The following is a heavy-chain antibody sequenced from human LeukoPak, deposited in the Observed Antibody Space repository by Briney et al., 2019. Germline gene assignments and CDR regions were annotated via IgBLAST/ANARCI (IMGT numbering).Heavy chain of an antibody. Sequence: SETLSLTCTVSGGSISSYYWSWIRQPPGKGLEWIGYIYNSGSTNYNPSLKSRVTISLDTSKNQFSLKLSSVTAADTAVYYCARDFLEWLPYSWGQGTLVTVSS. D-gene: IGHD3-3*01. CDR1: GGSISSYY. CDR2: IYNSGST. CDR3: ARDFLEWLPYS. J-gene: IGHJ4*02. V-gene: IGHV4-59*01.